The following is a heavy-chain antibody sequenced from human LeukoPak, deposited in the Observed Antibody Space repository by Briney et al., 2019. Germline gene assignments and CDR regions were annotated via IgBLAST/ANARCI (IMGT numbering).Heavy chain of an antibody. J-gene: IGHJ4*02. CDR2: INHSGST. V-gene: IGHV4-34*01. Sequence: PSETLSLTCAVYGGSFSGYYWSWIRQPPGKGLEWIGEINHSGSTNYNPSLKSRVTISVDTSKSQFSLQLSSVTAADAAVYYCARQVGYTYGQVDYWGQGTLVTVSS. CDR3: ARQVGYTYGQVDY. D-gene: IGHD5-18*01. CDR1: GGSFSGYY.